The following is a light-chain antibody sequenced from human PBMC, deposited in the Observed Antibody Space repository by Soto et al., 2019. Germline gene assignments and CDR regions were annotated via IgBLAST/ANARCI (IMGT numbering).Light chain of an antibody. Sequence: ETVLTQSPGTLYLSPGERATLSCRANETVNNNFLAWYGQKPGQAPRLLIHGPSRRASGIPDGFSGSGSGTDFTLTITNLQPDDFATYYCQQYDSYSPTFGQGTKVDIK. J-gene: IGKJ1*01. CDR1: ETVNNNF. CDR3: QQYDSYSPT. CDR2: GPS. V-gene: IGKV3-20*01.